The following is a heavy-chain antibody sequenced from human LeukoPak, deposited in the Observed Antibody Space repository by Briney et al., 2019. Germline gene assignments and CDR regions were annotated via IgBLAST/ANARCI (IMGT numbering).Heavy chain of an antibody. V-gene: IGHV4-4*02. D-gene: IGHD3-10*01. CDR1: GGSISSSNW. J-gene: IGHJ6*03. Sequence: PSGTLSLTCAVSGGSISSSNWWSWVRQPPGKRLEWIGEIYHSGSTNYNPSLKSRVTISVDTSKNQFSLKLSSVTAADTAVYYCARLRVRGHYMDVWGKGTTVTISS. CDR2: IYHSGST. CDR3: ARLRVRGHYMDV.